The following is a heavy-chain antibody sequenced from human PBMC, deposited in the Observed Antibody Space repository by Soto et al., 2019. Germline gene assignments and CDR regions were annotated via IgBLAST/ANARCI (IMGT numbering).Heavy chain of an antibody. D-gene: IGHD3-3*01. J-gene: IGHJ6*02. CDR3: ARERITIFGVVVDPEYYYYGMDV. V-gene: IGHV3-33*01. CDR1: GFTFSSYG. Sequence: PGGSLRLSCAASGFTFSSYGMHWVRQAPGKGLEWVAVIWYDGSNKYYADSVKGRFTISRDNSKNTLYLQMNSLRAEDTAVYYCARERITIFGVVVDPEYYYYGMDVWGQGTTVTVSS. CDR2: IWYDGSNK.